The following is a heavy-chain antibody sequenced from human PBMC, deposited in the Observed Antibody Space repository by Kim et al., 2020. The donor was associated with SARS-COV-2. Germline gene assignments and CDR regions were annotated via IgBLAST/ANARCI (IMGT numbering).Heavy chain of an antibody. D-gene: IGHD2-15*01. V-gene: IGHV1-46*01. CDR3: AIGPFYCRGGSCRSRYFDY. CDR1: GYIFTNFH. Sequence: ASVKVSCKASGYIFTNFHIHWVRQAPGQGLEWMGIINPSGGSTTYAEKFQGRVTVTRDTSANTVYLELSSLRSEDTAVYFCAIGPFYCRGGSCRSRYFDYWGQGTLVTVSS. J-gene: IGHJ4*02. CDR2: INPSGGST.